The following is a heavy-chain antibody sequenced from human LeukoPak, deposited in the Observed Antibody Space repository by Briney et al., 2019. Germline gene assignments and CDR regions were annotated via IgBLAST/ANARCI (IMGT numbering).Heavy chain of an antibody. Sequence: PGGSLRLSCAASGFTFDDYAMHWVRQAPEKGLEWVSLIGWDGGSTYYVDSVKGRFTISRDNSKNSLYLQMNSLRAEDTALYYCAKERFEYSGSPILDYWGQGTLVTVSS. CDR3: AKERFEYSGSPILDY. CDR1: GFTFDDYA. V-gene: IGHV3-43D*03. CDR2: IGWDGGST. D-gene: IGHD6-6*01. J-gene: IGHJ4*02.